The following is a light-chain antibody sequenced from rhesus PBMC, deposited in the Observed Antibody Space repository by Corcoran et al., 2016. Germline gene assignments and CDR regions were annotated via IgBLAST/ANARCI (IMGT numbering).Light chain of an antibody. CDR3: LQDYTPPPT. CDR1: QGISNW. J-gene: IGKJ4*01. CDR2: AAS. V-gene: IGKV1-21*01. Sequence: DIQMTQSPSSLSASVGDRVTITCQASQGISNWLAWYQQKPGNAPKLLIDAASSVESGVPSRFSGSGSGTDFTLTISSLQPEDVATYYCLQDYTPPPTFGGGTKVEIK.